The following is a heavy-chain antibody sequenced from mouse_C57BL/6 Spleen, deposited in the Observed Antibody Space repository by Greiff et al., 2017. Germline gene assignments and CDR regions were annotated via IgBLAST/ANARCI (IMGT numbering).Heavy chain of an antibody. V-gene: IGHV1-53*01. J-gene: IGHJ2*01. CDR1: GYTFTSYW. D-gene: IGHD2-4*01. Sequence: VQLQQPGTELVKPGASVKLSCKASGYTFTSYWLHWVKQRPGQGLEWIGNITPSNGGTHYNEKFKSKATLTVDKSSSTAYMQLSSLTSEDSAVYYCAGYYDYDGNYVDYWGQGTTLTVSS. CDR2: ITPSNGGT. CDR3: AGYYDYDGNYVDY.